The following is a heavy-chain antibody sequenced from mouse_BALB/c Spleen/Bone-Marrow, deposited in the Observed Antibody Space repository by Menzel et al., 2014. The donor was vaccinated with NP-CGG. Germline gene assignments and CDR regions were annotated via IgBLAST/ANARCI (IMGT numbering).Heavy chain of an antibody. CDR1: GYTFTTSG. Sequence: VQGVESGAELVKPGASVKLSCKASGYTFTTSGINWVRQRPEQGLAWIGRIFPGNISTEYNEKFKVKATLTTDKSSSTAYMQLSRLTSEDSAVYFCSRGGYLGGYFDVWAQGPRSPSPQ. D-gene: IGHD3-3*01. CDR3: SRGGYLGGYFDV. V-gene: IGHV1-77*01. J-gene: IGHJ1*01. CDR2: IFPGNIST.